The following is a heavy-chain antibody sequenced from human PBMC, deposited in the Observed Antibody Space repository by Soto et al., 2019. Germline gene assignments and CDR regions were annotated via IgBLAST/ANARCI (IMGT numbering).Heavy chain of an antibody. CDR3: ARLKGGSYFDS. D-gene: IGHD3-16*01. V-gene: IGHV2-5*02. CDR1: GFSLSTNGVG. J-gene: IGHJ4*02. Sequence: QITLKESGPTLVKPTQTLTLTCTLSGFSLSTNGVGVGWIRQPPGKALEWLALIYWDADKRYSPSLKSRLTITKDTSKNQVVLTLTNMDPVDTATYYCARLKGGSYFDSWGQGTLVTVSS. CDR2: IYWDADK.